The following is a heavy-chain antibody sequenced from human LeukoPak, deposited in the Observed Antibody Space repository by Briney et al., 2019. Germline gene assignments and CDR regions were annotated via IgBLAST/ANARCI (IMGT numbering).Heavy chain of an antibody. CDR3: SESLNY. V-gene: IGHV3-7*01. CDR2: IKEDGSET. Sequence: PGGSLRLSCAASGFAFSRSWMDWVRQAPGKGLEWVANIKEDGSETHYVDSAKGRFTISRDNAKSSLHLQMDSLRVEDTAIYYCSESLNYWGQGTLVTVSS. J-gene: IGHJ4*02. CDR1: GFAFSRSW.